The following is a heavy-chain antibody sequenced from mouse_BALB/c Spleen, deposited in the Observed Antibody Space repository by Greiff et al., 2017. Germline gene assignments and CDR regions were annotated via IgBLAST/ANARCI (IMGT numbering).Heavy chain of an antibody. Sequence: VQLQESGPGLVQPSQSLSITCTVSGFSLTSYGVHWVRQSPGKGLEWLGVIWGDGSTDYNSALKSRLSISKDNSKSQVFLKMNSLQTDDTARYYCATNLLHYYAMDYWGQGTSVTVSS. V-gene: IGHV2-4-1*01. CDR3: ATNLLHYYAMDY. J-gene: IGHJ4*01. D-gene: IGHD2-1*01. CDR1: GFSLTSYG. CDR2: IWGDGST.